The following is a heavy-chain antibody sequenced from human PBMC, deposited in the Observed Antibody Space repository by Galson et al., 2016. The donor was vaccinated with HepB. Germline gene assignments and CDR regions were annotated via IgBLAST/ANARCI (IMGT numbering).Heavy chain of an antibody. CDR2: IYPGDSDT. J-gene: IGHJ4*02. CDR3: ARRGSGWSLFDY. D-gene: IGHD6-19*01. V-gene: IGHV5-51*01. Sequence: QSGAEVKKPGESLKISCRGSGYSFSSYWIGWVRQMPGKGLEWLGNIYPGDSDTRYSPSFQGQVTISADKSITTAYLQWSSLKASDTAFYYCARRGSGWSLFDYWGQGALVTVSS. CDR1: GYSFSSYW.